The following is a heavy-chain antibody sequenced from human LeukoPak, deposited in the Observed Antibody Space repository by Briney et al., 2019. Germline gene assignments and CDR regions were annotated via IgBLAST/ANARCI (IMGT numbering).Heavy chain of an antibody. CDR1: GYTFTSYY. V-gene: IGHV1-46*01. CDR3: ARDFVLRYFDWSTNWFDP. Sequence: ASVKVSCKASGYTFTSYYMHWVRQAPGQGLEWMGIINPSGGSTSYAQKFQGRVTMTRDMSTSTVYMELSSLRSEDTAVYYCARDFVLRYFDWSTNWFDPWGQGTLVTVSS. CDR2: INPSGGST. D-gene: IGHD3-9*01. J-gene: IGHJ5*02.